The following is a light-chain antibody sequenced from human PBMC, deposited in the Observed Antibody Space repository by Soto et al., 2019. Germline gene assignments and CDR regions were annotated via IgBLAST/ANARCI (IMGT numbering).Light chain of an antibody. J-gene: IGKJ1*01. V-gene: IGKV1-5*03. CDR1: QSISSW. CDR2: KAS. Sequence: DIQMTQSPSTLSSSLGDRGTITCRASQSISSWLAWYQQKPGKAPKLLIYKASTLESGVPSNFSGSGSGTEFTLTISSLQPDDFAAYYCQQYSTLWTFGQGTKVDIK. CDR3: QQYSTLWT.